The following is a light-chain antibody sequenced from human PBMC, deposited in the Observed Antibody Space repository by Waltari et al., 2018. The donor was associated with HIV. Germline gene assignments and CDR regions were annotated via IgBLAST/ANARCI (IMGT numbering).Light chain of an antibody. CDR1: ALTKGS. CDR2: EDT. V-gene: IGLV3-10*01. Sequence: SFELTQPPSVSVSPGQTATIACSGNALTKGSPYWYRQRSGQAPELVLYEDTKRPSVIPERFHGSMSGTTATLIINGAQAEDEGDYYCYSTDSSDSHRGVFGTGTAVYVL. CDR3: YSTDSSDSHRGV. J-gene: IGLJ1*01.